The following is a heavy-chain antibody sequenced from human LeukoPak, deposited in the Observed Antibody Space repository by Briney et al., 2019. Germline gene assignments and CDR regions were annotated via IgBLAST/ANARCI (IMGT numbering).Heavy chain of an antibody. Sequence: GGSLRLSCAASGFTVSSNYMSWVRQAPGKGLEWVGRIKSKTDGGTTDYAAPVKGRFTISRDDSKNTLYLQMNSLKTEDTAVYYCTTDEVCAYCSGGSCYSSCYMDVWGKGTTVTVSS. CDR3: TTDEVCAYCSGGSCYSSCYMDV. J-gene: IGHJ6*03. V-gene: IGHV3-15*01. CDR1: GFTVSSNY. D-gene: IGHD2-15*01. CDR2: IKSKTDGGTT.